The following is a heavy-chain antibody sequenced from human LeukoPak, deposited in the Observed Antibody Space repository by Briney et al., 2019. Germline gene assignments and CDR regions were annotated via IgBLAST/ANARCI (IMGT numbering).Heavy chain of an antibody. D-gene: IGHD1-26*01. Sequence: SETLSLTCTVSGGSISSSRYYWGWIRQPPGRGLEWIGSIYYSGSTYYNPSLKSRVTVSLDASRNQFSLQLTSETAADTAVYYCAIGSGGRFDYWGQGILVTVSS. CDR1: GGSISSSRYY. CDR3: AIGSGGRFDY. J-gene: IGHJ4*02. CDR2: IYYSGST. V-gene: IGHV4-39*07.